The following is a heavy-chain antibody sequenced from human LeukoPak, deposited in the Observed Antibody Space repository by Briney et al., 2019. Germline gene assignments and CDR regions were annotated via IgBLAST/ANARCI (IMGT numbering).Heavy chain of an antibody. CDR2: INHSGST. J-gene: IGHJ3*02. V-gene: IGHV4-34*01. CDR3: ASATVTTLDAFDI. D-gene: IGHD4-17*01. CDR1: GGSFSGYY. Sequence: PSETLSLTCAVYGGSFSGYYWSWIRQPPGKGLEWIGEINHSGSTNYNPSLKSRVTISVDTSKNQFSLKLSSVTAADTAVYYCASATVTTLDAFDIWGQGTMVTVSS.